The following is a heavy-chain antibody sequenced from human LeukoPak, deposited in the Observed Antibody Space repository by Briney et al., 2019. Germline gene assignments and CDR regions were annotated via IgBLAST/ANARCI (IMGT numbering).Heavy chain of an antibody. V-gene: IGHV3-30*02. CDR3: AKDALYYSSSSPGDY. J-gene: IGHJ4*02. D-gene: IGHD6-6*01. Sequence: GGSLRLSCAASGFTFSSYGMHWVRQAPGKGLEWVAFRRYDGSNKYYADSVKGRFTISRDNSKNTLYLQMNSLRAEDTAVYYCAKDALYYSSSSPGDYWGQGTLVTVSS. CDR1: GFTFSSYG. CDR2: RRYDGSNK.